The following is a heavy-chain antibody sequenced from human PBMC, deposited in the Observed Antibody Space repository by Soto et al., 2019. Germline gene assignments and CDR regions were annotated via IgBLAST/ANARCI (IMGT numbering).Heavy chain of an antibody. CDR2: INPNSGGT. D-gene: IGHD6-19*01. Sequence: ASVKVSCKASGYTFTGYYVHWVRQAPGQGLEWMGWINPNSGGTNYAQKFQGWVTMTRDTSISTAYMELSGLRSDDTAVYYCARSGIAVAGTRCCSGGDYYYYGMDVWGQGTTVTVSS. J-gene: IGHJ6*02. CDR3: ARSGIAVAGTRCCSGGDYYYYGMDV. CDR1: GYTFTGYY. V-gene: IGHV1-2*04.